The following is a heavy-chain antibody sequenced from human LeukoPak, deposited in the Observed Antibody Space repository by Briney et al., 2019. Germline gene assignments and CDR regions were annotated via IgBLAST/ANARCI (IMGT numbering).Heavy chain of an antibody. Sequence: PGGSLRLSCAASGFTFIDSWMTWVRQAPGKGLQWVANIKYDGSEIYYVDSVKGRFTISRDNAKKSLSLQMNSLRAEDTAVYYCAKYHYGSGTSLGYWGQGTLVTVSS. CDR1: GFTFIDSW. J-gene: IGHJ4*02. D-gene: IGHD3-10*01. CDR3: AKYHYGSGTSLGY. CDR2: IKYDGSEI. V-gene: IGHV3-7*01.